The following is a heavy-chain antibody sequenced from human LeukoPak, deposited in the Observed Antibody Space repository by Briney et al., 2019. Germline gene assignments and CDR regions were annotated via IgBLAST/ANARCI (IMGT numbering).Heavy chain of an antibody. D-gene: IGHD3-3*01. CDR3: ARVEIWSGYYMSYYYMDV. CDR2: ISSSSSYI. CDR1: GFTFSSYS. V-gene: IGHV3-21*01. J-gene: IGHJ6*03. Sequence: GGSLRLSCAASGFTFSSYSMNWVRQAPGKGLEWVSSISSSSSYIYYADSVKGRFTISRDNAKNSLYLQMNSLRAEDTAVYYCARVEIWSGYYMSYYYMDVWGKGTTVTVSS.